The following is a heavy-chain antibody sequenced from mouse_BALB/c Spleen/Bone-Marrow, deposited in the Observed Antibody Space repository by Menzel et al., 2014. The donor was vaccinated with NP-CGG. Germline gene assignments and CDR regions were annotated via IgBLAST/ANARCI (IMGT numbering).Heavy chain of an antibody. V-gene: IGHV1-37*01. CDR2: INPYNGGT. CDR3: GRGAKKYGNYLDY. Sequence: EVQLQESGPELVKPGASVKISCKASGYSFTGYFMNWVKQSHGKSLEWIGRINPYNGGTFYNQKLKGKATLTADKSSSTAHMEFLSLTSEDSAVYYCGRGAKKYGNYLDYWGQGTTLTVSS. J-gene: IGHJ2*01. D-gene: IGHD2-10*02. CDR1: GYSFTGYF.